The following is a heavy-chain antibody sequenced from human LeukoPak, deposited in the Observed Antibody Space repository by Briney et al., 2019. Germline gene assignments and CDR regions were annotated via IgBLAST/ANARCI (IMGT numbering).Heavy chain of an antibody. CDR2: ITYDGSKK. J-gene: IGHJ6*02. CDR3: ARELIPQLGVGNRDTNYYYYYVMDV. CDR1: GFTFSSYA. D-gene: IGHD2-2*01. Sequence: PGGSLRLSCAASGFTFSSYAMHWVRKAPGKGLEWVAVITYDGSKKYYPDSVKGRFTISRDNSKNTLYLQMNSLRAEDTAVYYCARELIPQLGVGNRDTNYYYYYVMDVWGQGTTVTVSS. V-gene: IGHV3-30-3*01.